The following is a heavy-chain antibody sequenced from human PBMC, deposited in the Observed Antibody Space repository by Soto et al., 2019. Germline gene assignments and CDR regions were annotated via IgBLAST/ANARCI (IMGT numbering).Heavy chain of an antibody. CDR3: ARDRVYYYDSSGYSNHYYYYGMDV. V-gene: IGHV4-59*01. Sequence: SETLSLTCTVSGGSISSYYWSWIRQPPGKGLEWIGYIYYSGSTNYNPSLKSRVTISVDTSKNQFSLKLSSVTAADTAVYYCARDRVYYYDSSGYSNHYYYYGMDVWGQGTTVTVSS. CDR2: IYYSGST. CDR1: GGSISSYY. D-gene: IGHD3-22*01. J-gene: IGHJ6*02.